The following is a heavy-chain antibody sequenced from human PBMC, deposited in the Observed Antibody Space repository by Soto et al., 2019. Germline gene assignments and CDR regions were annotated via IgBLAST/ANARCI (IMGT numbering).Heavy chain of an antibody. Sequence: QVQLQESGPGLVKPSETLSLTCTVSGGSISNYYWSWVRQPPGKALEWIGYIYNNGSTSYNPSLKSRVTLSVDTSKNQFSLKLASVTAADTAVYYCASVSQGRDYWGQGTLVIVSS. J-gene: IGHJ4*02. V-gene: IGHV4-59*01. CDR3: ASVSQGRDY. CDR1: GGSISNYY. CDR2: IYNNGST.